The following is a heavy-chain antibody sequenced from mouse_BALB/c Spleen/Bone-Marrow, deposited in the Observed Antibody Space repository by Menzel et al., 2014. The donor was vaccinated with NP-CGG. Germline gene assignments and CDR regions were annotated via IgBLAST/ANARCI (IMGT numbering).Heavy chain of an antibody. V-gene: IGHV5-6-5*01. CDR2: ISSGGTT. CDR1: GFIFSGYA. J-gene: IGHJ4*01. Sequence: EVQGVESGGGLVKPGGSLKLSRAASGFIFSGYAMSWVRQTPEKRLEWVASISSGGTTYYPDSVKGRFTISRDNARNILYLQVSSLRSEDTAMYYCAGITTVDYWGQGTSVTVSS. D-gene: IGHD1-1*01. CDR3: AGITTVDY.